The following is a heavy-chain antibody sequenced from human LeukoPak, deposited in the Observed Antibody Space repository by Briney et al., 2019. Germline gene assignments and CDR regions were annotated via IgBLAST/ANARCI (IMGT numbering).Heavy chain of an antibody. CDR2: INHSGST. J-gene: IGHJ5*02. CDR3: ARGLYYDYPPSGWFDP. Sequence: SETLSLTCAVYGGSFSGYYWSWIRQPPGKGLEWIGEINHSGSTNYNPSLKSRVTISVDTSKNQFSLKLSSVTAADTAVYYCARGLYYDYPPSGWFDPWGQGTLVTVSS. CDR1: GGSFSGYY. D-gene: IGHD3-3*01. V-gene: IGHV4-34*01.